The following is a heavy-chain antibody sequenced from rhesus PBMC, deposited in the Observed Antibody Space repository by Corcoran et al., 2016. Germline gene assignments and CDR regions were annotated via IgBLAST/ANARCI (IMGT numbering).Heavy chain of an antibody. D-gene: IGHD5-24*01. Sequence: QVQLQESGPGLVKPSATLSLTCAVSGGSISSNYWSWIRQPPGRGLEWLGRISGSGGSTDYHPSLKGPVTISTDTSKNQFSLTLSSVTAADTAVYYCARMGSRPIDYWGQGVLVTVSS. CDR2: ISGSGGST. J-gene: IGHJ4*01. CDR3: ARMGSRPIDY. V-gene: IGHV4-173*01. CDR1: GGSISSNY.